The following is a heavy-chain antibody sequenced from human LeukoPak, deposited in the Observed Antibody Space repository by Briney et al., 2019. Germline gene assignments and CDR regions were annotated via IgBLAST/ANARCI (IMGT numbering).Heavy chain of an antibody. CDR2: IYKTGST. CDR3: ARDVLR. CDR1: GGSITSGGYY. V-gene: IGHV4-31*03. Sequence: NSSETLSLTCTVSGGSITSGGYYWSWIRQRPGKGLEWIGYIYKTGSTYYNPSLKSRVTMSVDTSRNQFSLKLNSVTAADRAVYYCARDVLRWGQGTLVTVSS. J-gene: IGHJ4*02.